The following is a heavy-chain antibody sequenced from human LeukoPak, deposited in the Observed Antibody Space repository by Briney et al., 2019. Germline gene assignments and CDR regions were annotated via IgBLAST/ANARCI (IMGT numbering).Heavy chain of an antibody. J-gene: IGHJ4*02. Sequence: SETLSLTCAVYAGSFSGYYWSCNRHPPGKGREWIGEINHSGSTNYNPSLKSQVTISVDTSKNQFSLQLSSVTAADTAVYYCASSRVLELRLFYYFDYWGQGTLVTVSS. CDR2: INHSGST. V-gene: IGHV4-34*01. CDR1: AGSFSGYY. D-gene: IGHD1-7*01. CDR3: ASSRVLELRLFYYFDY.